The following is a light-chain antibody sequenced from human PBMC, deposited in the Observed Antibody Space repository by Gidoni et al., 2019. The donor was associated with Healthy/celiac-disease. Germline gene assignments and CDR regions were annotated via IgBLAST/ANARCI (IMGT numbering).Light chain of an antibody. V-gene: IGKV3-20*01. J-gene: IGKJ2*01. Sequence: ELVLTQSPGTLSLSPGERATLSCRASQSVSNSYLAWYQQKPGQAPRLLIYGASRRATGIPDRFSGSGSGTDFTLTISRLEPEVFAVYYCQQYGSSPYTFGQGTKLEIK. CDR3: QQYGSSPYT. CDR1: QSVSNSY. CDR2: GAS.